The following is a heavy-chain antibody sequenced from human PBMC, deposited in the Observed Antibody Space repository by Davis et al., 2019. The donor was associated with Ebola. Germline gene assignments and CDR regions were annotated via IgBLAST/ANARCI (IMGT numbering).Heavy chain of an antibody. CDR3: ATSSEPYYDFWSGYDHYYGMDV. D-gene: IGHD3-3*01. CDR1: GGTFSSYA. V-gene: IGHV1-69*06. J-gene: IGHJ6*02. CDR2: IIPIFGTA. Sequence: SVKVSCKASGGTFSSYAISWVRQAPGQGLEWMGGIIPIFGTANYAQKFQGRVTITADKSTSTAYMELSSLRSEDTAVYYCATSSEPYYDFWSGYDHYYGMDVWGQGTTVTVSS.